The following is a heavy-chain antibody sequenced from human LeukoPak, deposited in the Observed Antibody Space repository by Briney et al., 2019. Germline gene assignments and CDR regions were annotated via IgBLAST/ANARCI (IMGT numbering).Heavy chain of an antibody. V-gene: IGHV3-30*04. CDR1: GFTFSSYA. J-gene: IGHJ3*02. Sequence: RGSLRLSCAASGFTFSSYAMHWVRQAPGKGLGWATVISYDGSNKYYADSVKGRFTISRDNSKNTLYLQMNSLRAEDTAVYYCARELGSGSYRARSSDAFDIWGQGTMVTVSS. CDR2: ISYDGSNK. CDR3: ARELGSGSYRARSSDAFDI. D-gene: IGHD3-10*01.